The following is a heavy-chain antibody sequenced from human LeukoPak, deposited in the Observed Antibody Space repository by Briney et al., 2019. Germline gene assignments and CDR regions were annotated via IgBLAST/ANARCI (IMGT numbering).Heavy chain of an antibody. CDR3: ARDGQPTIFGVVIIRGWDY. V-gene: IGHV3-66*01. D-gene: IGHD3-3*01. J-gene: IGHJ4*02. CDR1: GFTVSSNY. CDR2: IYSGGST. Sequence: PGGSLRLSCAASGFTVSSNYMSWVRQAPGKGLEWVSVIYSGGSTYYADSVKGRFTISRDNSKNTLYLQMNSLRAEDTAMYYCARDGQPTIFGVVIIRGWDYWGQGTLVTVSS.